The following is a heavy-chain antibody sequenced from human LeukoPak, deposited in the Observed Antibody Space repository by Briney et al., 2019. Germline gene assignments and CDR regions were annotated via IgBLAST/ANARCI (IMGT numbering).Heavy chain of an antibody. D-gene: IGHD1-26*01. CDR3: ARDSASGSYRHAFDI. CDR1: GFTFSSYS. V-gene: IGHV3-48*02. J-gene: IGHJ3*02. Sequence: AGYLRLSCAASGFTFSSYSMNWVRQPPATGLEWVSYISRSSSTICYADSVKGRYTISRDNAKNSLYLQMNSLRDEDTAVYYCARDSASGSYRHAFDIWGQGTMVTVSS. CDR2: ISRSSSTI.